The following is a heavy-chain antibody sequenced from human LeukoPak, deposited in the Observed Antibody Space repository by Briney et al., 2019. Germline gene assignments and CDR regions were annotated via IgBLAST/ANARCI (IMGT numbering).Heavy chain of an antibody. CDR2: INTDGSST. CDR1: GFAFSSYW. Sequence: GGSLRLSCAASGFAFSSYWMHWVRQAPGKGLVWVSRINTDGSSTRYADSVKGRFTFSRDNAKNTLYLQVNSLRGEDTAVYYCARGSAGTAYFDYWGQGTLVTVSS. D-gene: IGHD5-18*01. CDR3: ARGSAGTAYFDY. V-gene: IGHV3-74*01. J-gene: IGHJ4*02.